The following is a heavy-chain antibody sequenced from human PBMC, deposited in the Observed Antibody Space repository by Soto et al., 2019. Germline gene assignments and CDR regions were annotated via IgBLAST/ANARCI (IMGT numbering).Heavy chain of an antibody. CDR3: AKTETFNGYYNAFDY. D-gene: IGHD3-9*01. V-gene: IGHV3-23*01. J-gene: IGHJ4*02. Sequence: PGGSLRLSCAASGFSFACYALTWVRLSPGKGLEWVASISGGGGSTYYTDSVKGRFSISRDNSNRVVYLQMGSLTAGDTAVYYCAKTETFNGYYNAFDYWGQGTRVTVSS. CDR2: ISGGGGST. CDR1: GFSFACYA.